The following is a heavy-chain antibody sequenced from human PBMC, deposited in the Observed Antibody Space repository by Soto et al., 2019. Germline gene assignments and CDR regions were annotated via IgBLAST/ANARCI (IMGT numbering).Heavy chain of an antibody. Sequence: QSGGSLRLSCAASGFTFSSYWMSWVRQAPGKGLEWVANIKQDGSEKYYVDSVKGRFTISRDNAKNSLYLQMNSLRAEDTAVYYCAREWYYGSGSYPAVGWFDPWGQGTLVTVSS. CDR1: GFTFSSYW. V-gene: IGHV3-7*01. J-gene: IGHJ5*02. CDR3: AREWYYGSGSYPAVGWFDP. CDR2: IKQDGSEK. D-gene: IGHD3-10*01.